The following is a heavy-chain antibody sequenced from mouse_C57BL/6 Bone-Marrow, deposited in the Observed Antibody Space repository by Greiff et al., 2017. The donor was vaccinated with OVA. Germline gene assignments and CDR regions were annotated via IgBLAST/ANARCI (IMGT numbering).Heavy chain of an antibody. J-gene: IGHJ1*03. Sequence: VHLVESDAELVKPGASVKISCKVSGYTFTDYTIHWMKQRPEQGLAWIGYIYPRDGSTKYNEKFKGKATLTADKSSSTAYMQLNSLTSEDSAVYFGARSDGYVLAWYFDVWGTGTTVTVSS. V-gene: IGHV1-78*01. CDR3: ARSDGYVLAWYFDV. CDR2: IYPRDGST. CDR1: GYTFTDYT. D-gene: IGHD2-2*01.